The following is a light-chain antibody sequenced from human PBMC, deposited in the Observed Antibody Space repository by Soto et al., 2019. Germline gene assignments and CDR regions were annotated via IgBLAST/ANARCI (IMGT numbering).Light chain of an antibody. V-gene: IGKV1-39*01. CDR3: QQSYSLRGT. Sequence: IHMAQSPSSLSASVGDRVTITCRASQGIRNDLGWYQQKPGKAPKLLIYAASSLQSGVPSRFSGSGSGTDFTLTISSLQPEDFATYFCQQSYSLRGTFGQGTKVDIK. CDR2: AAS. J-gene: IGKJ1*01. CDR1: QGIRND.